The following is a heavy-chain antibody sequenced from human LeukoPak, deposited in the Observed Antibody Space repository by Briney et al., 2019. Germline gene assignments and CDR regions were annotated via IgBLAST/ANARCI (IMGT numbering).Heavy chain of an antibody. CDR1: GFTFSSYS. J-gene: IGHJ4*02. CDR3: ARGRGYPGPFDY. D-gene: IGHD3-16*02. CDR2: ISSSSSYT. V-gene: IGHV3-21*01. Sequence: GGSLRLSCAASGFTFSSYSMNWVRQAPGKGLEWVSSISSSSSYTYYADSVKGRFTISRDNAKNSLYLQMNSLRAEDTAVYYCARGRGYPGPFDYWGQGTLVTVSS.